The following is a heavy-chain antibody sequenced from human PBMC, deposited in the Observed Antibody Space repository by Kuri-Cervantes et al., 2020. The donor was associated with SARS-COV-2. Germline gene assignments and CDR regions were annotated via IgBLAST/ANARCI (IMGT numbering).Heavy chain of an antibody. CDR1: GFTFSSYA. D-gene: IGHD3-22*01. Sequence: GGSLRLSCAASGFTFSSYAMSWVRQAPGKGLEWVSAISGSGGSTYYADSVKGRFNISRDNAKNSLSLQMNSLRAEDTAVYYCTRYSYYDGAGYRQDAFDMRGQGTMVTVSS. CDR3: TRYSYYDGAGYRQDAFDM. CDR2: ISGSGGST. J-gene: IGHJ3*02. V-gene: IGHV3-23*01.